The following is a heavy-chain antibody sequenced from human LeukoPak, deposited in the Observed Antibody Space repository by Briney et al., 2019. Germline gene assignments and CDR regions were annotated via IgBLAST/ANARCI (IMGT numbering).Heavy chain of an antibody. V-gene: IGHV3-48*03. Sequence: GGSLRLSCAASGFTFSSYETNWVRQAPGKGLEWVSYISSSGSTTYYADSVKGRFTISRDNAKNSLYLQMNSLRAEDTAVYYCARTPPICSSTSCYQGYYYHGMDVWGKGTTVTVSS. J-gene: IGHJ6*04. CDR1: GFTFSSYE. CDR2: ISSSGSTT. D-gene: IGHD2-2*01. CDR3: ARTPPICSSTSCYQGYYYHGMDV.